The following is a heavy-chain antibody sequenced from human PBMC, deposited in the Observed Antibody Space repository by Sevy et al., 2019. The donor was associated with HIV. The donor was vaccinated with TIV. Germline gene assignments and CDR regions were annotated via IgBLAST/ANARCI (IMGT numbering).Heavy chain of an antibody. Sequence: GGSLRLSCAASGFTFSSYGMHWVRQAPGKGLEWVAVIWYDGSNKYYADSVKGRFTISRDNSKNTLYLQMNSLKTEDTAVYYCTTVPMNRYYYYGMDVWGQGTTVTVSS. J-gene: IGHJ6*02. CDR2: IWYDGSNK. CDR1: GFTFSSYG. CDR3: TTVPMNRYYYYGMDV. V-gene: IGHV3-33*01.